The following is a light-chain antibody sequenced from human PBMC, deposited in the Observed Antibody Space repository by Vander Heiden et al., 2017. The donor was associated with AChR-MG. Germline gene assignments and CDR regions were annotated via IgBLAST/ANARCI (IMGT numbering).Light chain of an antibody. CDR3: QQIDSTPQLT. J-gene: IGKJ4*01. Sequence: DIQMTQSPSSLSASVGDRVTITCRASQSISSYLNWYQQKPGKAPKLLIYAASSLQSGVPSRSSGSGSGTDFTLTISSLQPEDFATYFCQQIDSTPQLTFGGGTKVEIK. V-gene: IGKV1-39*01. CDR2: AAS. CDR1: QSISSY.